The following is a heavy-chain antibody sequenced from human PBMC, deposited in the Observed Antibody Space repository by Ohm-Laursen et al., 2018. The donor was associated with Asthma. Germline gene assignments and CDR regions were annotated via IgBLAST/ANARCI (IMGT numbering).Heavy chain of an antibody. V-gene: IGHV1-3*04. Sequence: SVKVSCKVSGGTFSSYAIHWVRQAPGQRLEWMGWINTGNGITKYSQKFQGRVTITRDTSASTAYMELSSLRSEDTAMYYCAKVKYSSSFDYWGQGTLVSVSS. D-gene: IGHD6-13*01. J-gene: IGHJ4*02. CDR1: GGTFSSYA. CDR3: AKVKYSSSFDY. CDR2: INTGNGIT.